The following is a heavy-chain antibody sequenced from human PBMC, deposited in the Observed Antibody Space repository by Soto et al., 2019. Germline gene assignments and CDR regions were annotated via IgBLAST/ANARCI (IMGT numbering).Heavy chain of an antibody. CDR3: AHRVLRTVFGLVTTTAIYFDF. Sequence: QITLKESGPTVVKPTETLTLTCTFSGFSLTTSGVGVGWVRQSPGKAPEWLALIYWDDDKRYSTSLKCRLTTPKDASKNQVVLTKANVDPADTATYYCAHRVLRTVFGLVTTTAIYFDFWGQGTPVVVSS. J-gene: IGHJ4*02. D-gene: IGHD3-3*01. CDR1: GFSLTTSGVG. V-gene: IGHV2-5*02. CDR2: IYWDDDK.